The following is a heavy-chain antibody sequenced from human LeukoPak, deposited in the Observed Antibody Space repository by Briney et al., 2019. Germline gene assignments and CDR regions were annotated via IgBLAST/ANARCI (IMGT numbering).Heavy chain of an antibody. Sequence: ETLSLTCAVYGGSFSGYYWSWVRQAPGKGLEWVANIKQDGSEKYYVDSVKGRFTISRDNAKNSLYLQMNSLRAEDTAVYYCARDEGWLRPFDYWGQGTLVTVSS. J-gene: IGHJ4*02. CDR1: GGSFSGYY. CDR3: ARDEGWLRPFDY. V-gene: IGHV3-7*01. D-gene: IGHD5-12*01. CDR2: IKQDGSEK.